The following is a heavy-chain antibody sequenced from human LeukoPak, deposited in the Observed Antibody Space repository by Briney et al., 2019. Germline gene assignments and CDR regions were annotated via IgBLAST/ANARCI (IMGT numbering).Heavy chain of an antibody. CDR3: ASLRTYYYDSSGYY. Sequence: GGSLRLSCTASGFSFSGHWMHWARQLPGKGLVWVSRISPTGSTTSYADSVKGRFTISRDNSKNTLYLQMNSLRAEDTAVYYCASLRTYYYDSSGYYWGQGTLVTVSS. CDR1: GFSFSGHW. V-gene: IGHV3-74*01. J-gene: IGHJ4*02. D-gene: IGHD3-22*01. CDR2: ISPTGSTT.